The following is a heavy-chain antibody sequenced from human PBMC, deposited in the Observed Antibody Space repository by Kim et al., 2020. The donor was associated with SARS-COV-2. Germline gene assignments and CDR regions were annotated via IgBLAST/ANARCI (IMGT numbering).Heavy chain of an antibody. CDR1: GGSISSGGYY. J-gene: IGHJ3*02. D-gene: IGHD4-17*01. CDR2: IYYSGST. Sequence: SETLSLTCTVSGGSISSGGYYWSWIRQHPGKGLEWIGYIYYSGSTYYNPSLKSRVTISVDTSKNQFSLKLSSVTAADTAVYYCARSDYGDYDHYAFDIWGQGTMVTVSS. V-gene: IGHV4-31*03. CDR3: ARSDYGDYDHYAFDI.